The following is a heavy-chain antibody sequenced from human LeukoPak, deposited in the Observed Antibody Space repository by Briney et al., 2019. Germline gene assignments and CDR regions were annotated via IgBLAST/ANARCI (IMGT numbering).Heavy chain of an antibody. CDR2: ISYDGSNK. CDR3: AKDHGGRGDY. D-gene: IGHD3-16*01. Sequence: PGRSLRLSCAASGFTFSSYAMHWVRQAPGKGLEWVAVISYDGSNKYYADSVKGRFTISRDNSKNTLYLQMNSLRAEDTAVYYCAKDHGGRGDYWGQGTLVTVSS. J-gene: IGHJ4*02. V-gene: IGHV3-30-3*01. CDR1: GFTFSSYA.